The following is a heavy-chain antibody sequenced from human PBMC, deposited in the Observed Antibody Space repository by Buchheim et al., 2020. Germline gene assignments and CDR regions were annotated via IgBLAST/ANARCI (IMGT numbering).Heavy chain of an antibody. D-gene: IGHD3-10*01. CDR2: IYWDDDE. CDR1: GFSLTTSGVG. Sequence: QITLKESGPTLVKPTQTLTLTCTFSGFSLTTSGVGVGWIRQPPGKALDWLALIYWDDDERYSPSLKSRLTITKDTSKNQVDLTMTNMDPVDTATYYCTHRGKSDQFDYWGQGTL. J-gene: IGHJ4*02. CDR3: THRGKSDQFDY. V-gene: IGHV2-5*02.